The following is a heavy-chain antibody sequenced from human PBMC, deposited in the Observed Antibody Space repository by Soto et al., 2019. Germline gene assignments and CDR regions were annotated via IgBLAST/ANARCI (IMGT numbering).Heavy chain of an antibody. CDR1: GFIFGSYS. CDR2: ISSSSSII. J-gene: IGHJ4*02. Sequence: EVQLVESGGGLVKPGGSLRLSCAASGFIFGSYSMNWVRQAPGKGLQWMSSISSSSSIIYYADSVKGRFTISRDNAKNLLCLQISSLRAEDTAIYYCARVQRATANSFDYWGQGTLVTVSS. D-gene: IGHD5-12*01. CDR3: ARVQRATANSFDY. V-gene: IGHV3-21*01.